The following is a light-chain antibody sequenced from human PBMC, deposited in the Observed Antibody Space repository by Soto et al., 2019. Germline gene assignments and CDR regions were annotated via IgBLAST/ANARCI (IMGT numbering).Light chain of an antibody. V-gene: IGKV1-33*01. CDR3: QQSDNLPDFT. Sequence: DLQVTQSPPSLSASVGDRVTVTCQASQDSNTFLNWFQQRPGEAPKLLIYATSNLEPGVPSRFSGRQSGTHFILSISSLQPEDVGTYYCQQSDNLPDFTFGPGTKVNI. J-gene: IGKJ3*01. CDR1: QDSNTF. CDR2: ATS.